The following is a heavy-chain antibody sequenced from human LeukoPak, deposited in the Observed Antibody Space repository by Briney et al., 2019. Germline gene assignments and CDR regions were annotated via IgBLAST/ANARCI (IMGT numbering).Heavy chain of an antibody. V-gene: IGHV4-39*01. CDR3: ASTVTTGYYYYGMDV. Sequence: PSETLSLTCTVSGGSISSSSYYWGWIRQPPGKGLEWIGSIYYSGSTYYNPSLKSRVTISVDTSKNQFSLKLSSVTAADTAVYYCASTVTTGYYYYGMDVWGQGTTVTVSS. J-gene: IGHJ6*02. CDR2: IYYSGST. D-gene: IGHD4-4*01. CDR1: GGSISSSSYY.